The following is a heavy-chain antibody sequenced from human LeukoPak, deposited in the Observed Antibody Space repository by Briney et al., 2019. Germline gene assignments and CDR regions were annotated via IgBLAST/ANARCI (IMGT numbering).Heavy chain of an antibody. Sequence: GASVKVSCKASGYTFTSYGISWVRQAPGQGLEWMGWISAYNGNTNYAQKLQGRVTMTTDTSTSTAYMELRSLRSDDTAVYYCARGGYCSSTSCYPPPDYYGMDVWGQGTTVTVSS. J-gene: IGHJ6*02. CDR1: GYTFTSYG. CDR2: ISAYNGNT. D-gene: IGHD2-2*01. CDR3: ARGGYCSSTSCYPPPDYYGMDV. V-gene: IGHV1-18*01.